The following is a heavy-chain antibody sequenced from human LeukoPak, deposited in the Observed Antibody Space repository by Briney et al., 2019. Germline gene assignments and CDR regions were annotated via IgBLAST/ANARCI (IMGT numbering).Heavy chain of an antibody. CDR3: AKDNVAAAGRYFDY. Sequence: GGSLRLSCAASGFIFSTYGMHWVRQAPGKGLEWVAVIWYDGSNKNYADSVKGRFTISRDNSKNTLYLQMHSLRAEDTAVYYCAKDNVAAAGRYFDYWGQGTLVTVSS. D-gene: IGHD6-13*01. J-gene: IGHJ4*02. CDR2: IWYDGSNK. CDR1: GFIFSTYG. V-gene: IGHV3-30*02.